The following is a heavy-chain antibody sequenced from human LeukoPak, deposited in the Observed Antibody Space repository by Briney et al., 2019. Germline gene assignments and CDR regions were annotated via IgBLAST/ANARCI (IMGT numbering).Heavy chain of an antibody. V-gene: IGHV3-21*01. D-gene: IGHD4/OR15-4a*01. Sequence: GGSLRLSCAASGFTFNNYSMNWVRQAPGKGLEWVSSISAGSTYIHYADSVKGRFTISRDNARNSLFMQMNSLRAKDTAVYYCVRDGATRLEFDYWGQGTLVTVSS. CDR2: ISAGSTYI. J-gene: IGHJ4*02. CDR3: VRDGATRLEFDY. CDR1: GFTFNNYS.